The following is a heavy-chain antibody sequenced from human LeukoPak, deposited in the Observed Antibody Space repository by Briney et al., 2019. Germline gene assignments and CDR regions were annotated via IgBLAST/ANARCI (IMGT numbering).Heavy chain of an antibody. CDR1: GYTFTSYG. D-gene: IGHD3-10*01. J-gene: IGHJ6*03. V-gene: IGHV1-18*01. Sequence: GASVKVSCKASGYTFTSYGISWVRQAPGQGLEWMGWISAYNGNTNYAQKLQGRVTMTTDTSTSTAYMELRSLRSDDTAVYYCARGGRFGDLLLAGYYYYYMDVWGKGTTVTVSS. CDR3: ARGGRFGDLLLAGYYYYYMDV. CDR2: ISAYNGNT.